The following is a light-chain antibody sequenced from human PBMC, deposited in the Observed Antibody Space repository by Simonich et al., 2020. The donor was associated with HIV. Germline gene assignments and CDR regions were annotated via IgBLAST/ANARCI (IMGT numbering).Light chain of an antibody. V-gene: IGKV3-15*01. CDR1: HSVSSN. CDR2: GAT. CDR3: QQYNDWPT. J-gene: IGKJ4*01. Sequence: EVVMTQSPVTLSVTPGERATLPCRASHSVSSNLAWYQKKPGQAPSIVISGATTRATGIPARFSGSGSGTEFTITISSLQSEDFALYYCQQYNDWPTFGGGTKVEIK.